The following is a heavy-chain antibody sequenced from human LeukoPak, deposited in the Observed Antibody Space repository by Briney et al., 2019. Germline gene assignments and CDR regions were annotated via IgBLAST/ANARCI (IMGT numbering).Heavy chain of an antibody. V-gene: IGHV3-23*01. D-gene: IGHD3-22*01. CDR1: GFTFSSYA. CDR3: AEPQTMIVVEGYFDY. Sequence: GGPLRLSCAASGFTFSSYAMSWVRQAPGKGPEWVSAISGSGGSTYYADSVKGRFTISRDNSKNTLYLQMNSLRAEDTAVYYCAEPQTMIVVEGYFDYWGQGTLVTVSS. J-gene: IGHJ4*02. CDR2: ISGSGGST.